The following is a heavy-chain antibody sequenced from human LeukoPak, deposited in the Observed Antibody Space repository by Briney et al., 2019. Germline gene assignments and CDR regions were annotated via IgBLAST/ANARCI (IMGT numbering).Heavy chain of an antibody. CDR3: AVVAATHRWFDP. V-gene: IGHV1-69*13. CDR2: IIPIFGTA. D-gene: IGHD2-15*01. Sequence: SVKVPCKASGGTFSSYAISWVRQAPGQGLEWMGGIIPIFGTANYAQKFQGRVTITADESTSTAYMELSSLRSEDTAVYYCAVVAATHRWFDPWGQGTLVTVSS. J-gene: IGHJ5*02. CDR1: GGTFSSYA.